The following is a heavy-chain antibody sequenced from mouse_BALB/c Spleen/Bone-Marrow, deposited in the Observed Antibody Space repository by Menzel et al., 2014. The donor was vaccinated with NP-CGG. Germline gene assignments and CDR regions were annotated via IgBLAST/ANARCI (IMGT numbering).Heavy chain of an antibody. V-gene: IGHV1-81*01. Sequence: QVQLQQSGPELVKPGASVKMSCKASGYTFTDYVIGWVKQRTGQVLEWIGEIYPGTGSTYYDENFRGKATLTADKSSNIVYMQLTSLESEDSAVYLCAGYDVRAWFAYWSEGTLVTISA. D-gene: IGHD2-14*01. CDR2: IYPGTGST. CDR3: AGYDVRAWFAY. CDR1: GYTFTDYV. J-gene: IGHJ3*01.